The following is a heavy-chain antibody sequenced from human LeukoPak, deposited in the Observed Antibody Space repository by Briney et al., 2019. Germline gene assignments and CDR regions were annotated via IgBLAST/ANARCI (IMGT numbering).Heavy chain of an antibody. J-gene: IGHJ4*02. Sequence: SETLSLTCTVSGGSLSSNYWSWIRQPPGKGLEWIGYIYYSGTTTYNPSLESRFTISVDTSKNQFSLRLSSVTAADTAVYYCARIQSSSSPFDYWGQGTLVTVSS. V-gene: IGHV4-59*01. CDR3: ARIQSSSSPFDY. CDR1: GGSLSSNY. D-gene: IGHD2-2*01. CDR2: IYYSGTT.